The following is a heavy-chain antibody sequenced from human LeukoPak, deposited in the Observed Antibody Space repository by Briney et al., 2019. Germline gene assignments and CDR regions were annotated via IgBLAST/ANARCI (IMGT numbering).Heavy chain of an antibody. D-gene: IGHD2-2*02. CDR2: INHSGST. CDR1: GGSFSGYY. CDR3: ARGHTVVVPAAIRNWFDP. J-gene: IGHJ5*02. Sequence: SETLSLTCAVYGGSFSGYYWSWIRQPPGKGLEWIGEINHSGSTNYNPSLKSRVTISVDTSKNQFSLKLSSVTAADTAVYYCARGHTVVVPAAIRNWFDPWGQGTLVTVSS. V-gene: IGHV4-34*01.